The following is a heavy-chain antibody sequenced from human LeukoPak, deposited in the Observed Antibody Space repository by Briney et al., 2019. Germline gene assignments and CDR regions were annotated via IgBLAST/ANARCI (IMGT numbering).Heavy chain of an antibody. CDR2: ISWNSGSI. CDR1: GFTFDDYA. Sequence: GRSLRLSCAASGFTFDDYAMHWVRHAPGKGLEWVSGISWNSGSIGYADSVKGRFTISRDNAKNSLYLQMNSLRAEDTALYYCAKDMRTVPGGYFDYWGQGTLVTVSS. V-gene: IGHV3-9*01. D-gene: IGHD4-17*01. CDR3: AKDMRTVPGGYFDY. J-gene: IGHJ4*02.